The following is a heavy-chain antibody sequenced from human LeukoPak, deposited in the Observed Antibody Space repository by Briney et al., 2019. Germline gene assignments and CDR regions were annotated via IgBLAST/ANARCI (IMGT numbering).Heavy chain of an antibody. CDR2: IYYSGST. J-gene: IGHJ3*02. CDR3: AVDTAMGDAFDI. D-gene: IGHD5-18*01. Sequence: SETLSLTCTVSGGSISSYYWSWIRQPPGKELEWIGYIYYSGSTNYNPSLKSRVTISVDTSKNQFSLKLSSVTAADTAVYYCAVDTAMGDAFDIWGQGTMVTVSS. V-gene: IGHV4-59*08. CDR1: GGSISSYY.